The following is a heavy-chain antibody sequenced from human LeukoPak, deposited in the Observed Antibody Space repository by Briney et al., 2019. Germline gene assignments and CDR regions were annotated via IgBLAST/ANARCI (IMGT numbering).Heavy chain of an antibody. V-gene: IGHV1-2*02. CDR2: INPNSGGT. CDR3: ARDQHQLVPWGSSSWYSWYYYYGMDV. D-gene: IGHD6-13*01. Sequence: ASVKVSCKASGYTFTCYYMHWVRQAPGQGLEWMGWINPNSGGTNYAQKFQGRVTMTRDTSISTAYMELSRLRSDDTAVYYCARDQHQLVPWGSSSWYSWYYYYGMDVWGQGTTVTVSS. CDR1: GYTFTCYY. J-gene: IGHJ6*02.